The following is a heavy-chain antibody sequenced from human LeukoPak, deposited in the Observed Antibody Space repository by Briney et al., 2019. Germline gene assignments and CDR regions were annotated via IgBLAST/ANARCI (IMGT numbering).Heavy chain of an antibody. V-gene: IGHV4-4*07. CDR2: IYISGSGST. Sequence: PSETLSLTCTVSGGSISSYYWSWIRQPAGKGLEWIGRIYISGSGSTNYNPSLKSRVTMSVDTSKNQFSLKLSSVTAADTAVYYCARESGYSSGLIGGWGQGTLVTVSS. CDR3: ARESGYSSGLIGG. J-gene: IGHJ4*02. CDR1: GGSISSYY. D-gene: IGHD6-19*01.